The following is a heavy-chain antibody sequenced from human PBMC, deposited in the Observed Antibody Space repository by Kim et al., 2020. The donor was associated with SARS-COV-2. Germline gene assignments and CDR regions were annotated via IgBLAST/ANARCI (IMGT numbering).Heavy chain of an antibody. CDR1: GFTFNDYW. D-gene: IGHD6-25*01. V-gene: IGHV3-7*03. CDR3: ARGGRSGALDV. CDR2: IKEDGSEE. J-gene: IGHJ3*01. Sequence: GGSLRLSCEVSGFTFNDYWMTWVRQAPGKGLEWVSNIKEDGSEEYYVDSVKGRFTISRDNAKDSLFLQLSYLSAEDTAVYYCARGGRSGALDVWGQGTMVTVS.